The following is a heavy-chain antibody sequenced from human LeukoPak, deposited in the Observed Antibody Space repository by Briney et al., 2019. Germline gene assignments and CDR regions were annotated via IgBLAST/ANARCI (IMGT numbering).Heavy chain of an antibody. CDR1: GFTLSSHG. Sequence: PGGSLRLSCVASGFTLSSHGMHWVRQAPGKGLEWVAVIWYDGSKTNYADAVKGRFTISRDNSKNTFYLQMNSLRAEDTAVYHCARDPNLDYWGQGTLVTVSS. J-gene: IGHJ4*02. CDR2: IWYDGSKT. V-gene: IGHV3-33*08. CDR3: ARDPNLDY.